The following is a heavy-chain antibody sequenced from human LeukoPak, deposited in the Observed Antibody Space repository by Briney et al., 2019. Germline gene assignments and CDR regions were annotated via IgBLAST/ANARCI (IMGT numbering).Heavy chain of an antibody. CDR2: IYHSGST. D-gene: IGHD3-10*01. CDR1: GGSISSGGYY. Sequence: SETLSLTCTVSGGSISSGGYYWSWIRQHPGKGLEWIGYIYHSGSTYYNPSLESRVTISVDTSKNRFSLKLSSVTAADTAVYYCARDRATVVRGVTRWFDPWGQGTLVTVSS. V-gene: IGHV4-31*03. CDR3: ARDRATVVRGVTRWFDP. J-gene: IGHJ5*02.